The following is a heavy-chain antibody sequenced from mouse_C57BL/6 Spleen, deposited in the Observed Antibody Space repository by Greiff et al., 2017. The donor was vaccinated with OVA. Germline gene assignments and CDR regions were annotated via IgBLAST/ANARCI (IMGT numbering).Heavy chain of an antibody. CDR1: GFNIKDDY. Sequence: DVQLQESGAELVRPGASVKLSCTASGFNIKDDYMHWVKQRPEQGLEWIGWIDPENGDTEYASKFQGKATITADTSSNTAYLQLSSLTSEDTAVYYCTPLLRPFAYWGQGTLVTVSA. J-gene: IGHJ3*01. D-gene: IGHD1-1*01. V-gene: IGHV14-4*01. CDR3: TPLLRPFAY. CDR2: IDPENGDT.